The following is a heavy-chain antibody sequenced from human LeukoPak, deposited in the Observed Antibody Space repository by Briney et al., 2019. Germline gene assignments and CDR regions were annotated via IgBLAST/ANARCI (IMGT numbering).Heavy chain of an antibody. CDR1: GFTFDDYA. D-gene: IGHD3-3*01. CDR3: AKDLTVVLRFLEWLPSPDAFDI. Sequence: PGGSLRLSCAASGFTFDDYAMHWVRQAPGKGLEWVSGISWNSGSIGYADSVKGRFTISRDNAKNSLYLQMNSLRAEDTAVYYCAKDLTVVLRFLEWLPSPDAFDIWGQGTMVTVSS. V-gene: IGHV3-9*01. CDR2: ISWNSGSI. J-gene: IGHJ3*02.